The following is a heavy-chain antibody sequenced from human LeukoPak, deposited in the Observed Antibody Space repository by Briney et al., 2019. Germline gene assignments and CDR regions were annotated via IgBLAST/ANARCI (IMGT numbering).Heavy chain of an antibody. Sequence: KSSQTLSLTCTVSGDSISSGGYYWSWIRQHPGKGLEWIGYIYYSGSTYYNPSLKSRATISVDTSKNQFSLKLSSVTAADTAVYYCARGDQLLFSPLSPWLGFDIWGQGTMVTVSS. D-gene: IGHD2-2*01. J-gene: IGHJ3*02. V-gene: IGHV4-31*03. CDR2: IYYSGST. CDR1: GDSISSGGYY. CDR3: ARGDQLLFSPLSPWLGFDI.